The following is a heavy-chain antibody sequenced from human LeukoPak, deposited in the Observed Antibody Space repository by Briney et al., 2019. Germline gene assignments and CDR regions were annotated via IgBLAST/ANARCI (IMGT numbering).Heavy chain of an antibody. Sequence: GGSLRLSCAASGFTVSSNYMSWVRQAPGKGLEWVSVIYSGGSTYYADSVKGRFTISRDNAKNSLYLQMNSLRDEDTALYYCARDRSSGYYGSSDYGGQGTLVTVSP. CDR1: GFTVSSNY. CDR2: IYSGGST. J-gene: IGHJ4*02. D-gene: IGHD3-22*01. CDR3: ARDRSSGYYGSSDY. V-gene: IGHV3-53*01.